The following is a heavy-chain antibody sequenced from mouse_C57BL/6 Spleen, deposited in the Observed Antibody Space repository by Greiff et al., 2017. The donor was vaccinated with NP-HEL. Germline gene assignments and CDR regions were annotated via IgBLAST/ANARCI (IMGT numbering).Heavy chain of an antibody. Sequence: VQLQQSGAELVRPGASVKLSCTASGFNIKDDYMHWVKQRPEQGLEWIGWIDPENGDTEYASKFQGKATITADTSSNTAYLQLSSLTSEDTAVYYCTSSESYWYFDVWGTGTTVTVSS. CDR1: GFNIKDDY. J-gene: IGHJ1*03. V-gene: IGHV14-4*01. CDR2: IDPENGDT. D-gene: IGHD1-1*01. CDR3: TSSESYWYFDV.